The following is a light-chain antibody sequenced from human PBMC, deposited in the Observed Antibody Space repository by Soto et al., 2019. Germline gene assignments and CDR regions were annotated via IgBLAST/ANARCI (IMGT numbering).Light chain of an antibody. J-gene: IGLJ1*01. V-gene: IGLV1-40*01. Sequence: QSVLTQPPSLSVPPGQRVTISCTGSTCTIGSNYDVHWYQQLPGTGPKVLIYGNNNRPSGVPDRFSGSKSGTSASLATTGPQAEDEADYYCQPYASSLSAYVFGAGTKVSVL. CDR2: GNN. CDR3: QPYASSLSAYV. CDR1: TCTIGSNYD.